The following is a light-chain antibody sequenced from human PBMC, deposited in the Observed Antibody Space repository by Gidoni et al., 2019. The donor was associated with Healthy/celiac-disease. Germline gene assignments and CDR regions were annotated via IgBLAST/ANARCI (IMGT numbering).Light chain of an antibody. J-gene: IGKJ4*01. CDR2: DAS. CDR3: QQRF. V-gene: IGKV3-11*01. CDR1: QSVSSY. Sequence: IVLTQSPATLSLSPGERAPLSCRASQSVSSYLAWYQPTPGQAPRLLIYDASNRATGIPARFSGSGSGTDFTLTISSLEPEYFAVYYCQQRFFGGGTKVEIK.